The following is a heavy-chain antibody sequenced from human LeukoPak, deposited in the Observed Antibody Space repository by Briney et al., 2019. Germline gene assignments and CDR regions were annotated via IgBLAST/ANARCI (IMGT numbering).Heavy chain of an antibody. Sequence: SETLSLTCTVSGGSISSGDYYWSWIRQPPGKGLEWIGYIYYSGSTYYNPSLKSRVAISVDTSKNQFSLKLSSVTAADTAVYYCASYCGGDCYVDYWGQGTLVTVSS. J-gene: IGHJ4*02. CDR2: IYYSGST. D-gene: IGHD2-21*01. V-gene: IGHV4-30-4*08. CDR1: GGSISSGDYY. CDR3: ASYCGGDCYVDY.